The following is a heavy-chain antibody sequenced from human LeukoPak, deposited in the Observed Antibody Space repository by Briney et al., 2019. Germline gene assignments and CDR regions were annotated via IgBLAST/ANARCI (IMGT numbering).Heavy chain of an antibody. D-gene: IGHD1-26*01. V-gene: IGHV4-61*08. CDR2: IYYSGST. CDR3: ARHGASGSYLYYFDY. Sequence: SQTLSLTCTVSGGSISSGGYYWSWIRQTPGKGLEWIGYIYYSGSTNYNPSLKKWITISVDTSKNQFSLKLSSVTAADTAVYFCARHGASGSYLYYFDYWGQGTLVTVSS. CDR1: GGSISSGGYY. J-gene: IGHJ4*02.